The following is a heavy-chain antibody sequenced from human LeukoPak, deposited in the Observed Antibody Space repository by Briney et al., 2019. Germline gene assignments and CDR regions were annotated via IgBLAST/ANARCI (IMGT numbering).Heavy chain of an antibody. CDR2: INPSGGST. Sequence: GSSVKVSCKASGGTFSSYAINWVRQAPGQGLEWMGIINPSGGSTSYAQKFQGRVTMTRDMSTSTVYMELSSLRSEDTAVYYCARSKDSSLDYWGQGTLVTVSS. V-gene: IGHV1-46*01. CDR1: GGTFSSYA. J-gene: IGHJ4*02. D-gene: IGHD6-13*01. CDR3: ARSKDSSLDY.